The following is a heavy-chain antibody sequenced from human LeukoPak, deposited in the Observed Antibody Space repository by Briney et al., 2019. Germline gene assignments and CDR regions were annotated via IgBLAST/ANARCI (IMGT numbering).Heavy chain of an antibody. D-gene: IGHD2-15*01. Sequence: ASVKVSCKASGFTFTSSAMQWVRRARGQRLEWIGWIVVGSGNTNYAQKFQERVTITRDMSTSTAYMELSSLRSEDTAVYYCAADSVANYYYGMDVWGQGTTVTVSS. J-gene: IGHJ6*02. CDR1: GFTFTSSA. V-gene: IGHV1-58*02. CDR2: IVVGSGNT. CDR3: AADSVANYYYGMDV.